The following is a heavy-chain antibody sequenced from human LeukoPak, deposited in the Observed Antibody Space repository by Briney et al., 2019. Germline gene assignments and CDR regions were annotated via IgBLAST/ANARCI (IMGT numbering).Heavy chain of an antibody. CDR2: IYSGGST. CDR1: GFTFSSYG. Sequence: PGRSLRLSCAASGFTFSSYGMHWVRQAPGKGLEWVSVIYSGGSTYYADSVKGRFTIPRDTSKNTVYLQMNNLRVEDTAVYYCARGGFFDYWGQGTLVTVSS. V-gene: IGHV3-53*01. CDR3: ARGGFFDY. J-gene: IGHJ4*02. D-gene: IGHD2-15*01.